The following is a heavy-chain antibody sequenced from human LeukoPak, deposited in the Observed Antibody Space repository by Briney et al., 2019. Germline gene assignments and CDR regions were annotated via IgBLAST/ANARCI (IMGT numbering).Heavy chain of an antibody. CDR3: VTDRYGLHY. V-gene: IGHV3-7*01. CDR2: IKQDGSAK. Sequence: GGSLRLSCEVFQFAFSNFWMSWVRQGPGMGLEWVANIKQDGSAKNYADSVKGRFTISRDNARDSLYLQMDSLSVEDTALYYCVTDRYGLHYRGQGTLVTVSS. J-gene: IGHJ4*02. CDR1: QFAFSNFW. D-gene: IGHD1-14*01.